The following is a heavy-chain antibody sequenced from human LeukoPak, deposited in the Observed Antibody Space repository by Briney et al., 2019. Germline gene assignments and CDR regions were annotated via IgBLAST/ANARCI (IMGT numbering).Heavy chain of an antibody. D-gene: IGHD4-17*01. Sequence: GGSLRLSCAAPGFTVSSNYMSWIRQAPGKGLEWVSYISSSGSTIYYADSVKGRFTISRDNAKNSLYLQMNSLRAEDTAVYYCARASGDYVTYFDYWDQGTLVTVSS. CDR3: ARASGDYVTYFDY. CDR2: ISSSGSTI. CDR1: GFTVSSNY. V-gene: IGHV3-11*01. J-gene: IGHJ4*02.